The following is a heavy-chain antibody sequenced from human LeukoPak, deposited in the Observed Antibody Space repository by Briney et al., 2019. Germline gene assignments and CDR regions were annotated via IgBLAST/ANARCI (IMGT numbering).Heavy chain of an antibody. V-gene: IGHV4-59*08. CDR3: ASLGYRGFDY. Sequence: SETLSLTCTVFGGSISSYFWTWIRQPPGKGLEWVGYVYHSGSTNYNPSLKSRVTISLDTSRNQFSLKLSSVTAADTAVYYCASLGYRGFDYWGQGTLVTVSS. CDR2: VYHSGST. J-gene: IGHJ4*02. D-gene: IGHD5-18*01. CDR1: GGSISSYF.